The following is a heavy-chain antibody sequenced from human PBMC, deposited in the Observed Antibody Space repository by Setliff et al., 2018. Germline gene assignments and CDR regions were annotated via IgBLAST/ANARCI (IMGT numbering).Heavy chain of an antibody. Sequence: SETLSLTCAVYGGSFSGYYWSWVRQPPGKGLEWIGEINHSGSTNYNPSLKSRVTISVDTSKNQFSLKLSSVTAADTAVYYCARFRRGVALGWFDPWGQGTLVTVSS. CDR2: INHSGST. CDR3: ARFRRGVALGWFDP. D-gene: IGHD3-10*01. V-gene: IGHV4-34*01. J-gene: IGHJ5*02. CDR1: GGSFSGYY.